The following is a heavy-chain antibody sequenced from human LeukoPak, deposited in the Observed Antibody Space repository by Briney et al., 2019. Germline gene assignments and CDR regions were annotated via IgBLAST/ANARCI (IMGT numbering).Heavy chain of an antibody. CDR2: IADSGST. Sequence: PSETLSLTCTVSGGSISRTTSYWGWIRQPPGKGLGWIASIADSGSTHYIPSLRSRVTISVDTSKNQISLKLISVTAADTAVYYCARQPWGRPSYYYYYYMDVWGKGTTVTVSS. CDR3: ARQPWGRPSYYYYYYMDV. J-gene: IGHJ6*03. D-gene: IGHD3-10*01. V-gene: IGHV4-39*01. CDR1: GGSISRTTSY.